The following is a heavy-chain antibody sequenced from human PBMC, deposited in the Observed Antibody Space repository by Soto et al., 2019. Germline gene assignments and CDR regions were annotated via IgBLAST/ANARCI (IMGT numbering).Heavy chain of an antibody. V-gene: IGHV1-8*01. CDR3: ESQPSLMQIFGVILRGTAAFDI. CDR1: GYTFTSYD. D-gene: IGHD3-3*01. CDR2: MNPNSGNT. Sequence: GASVKVSCKASGYTFTSYDINWVRQATGQGLEWMGWMNPNSGNTGYAQKFQGRVTMTRNTSISTAYMELSSLRSEDTAVYYCESQPSLMQIFGVILRGTAAFDIWGQGTMDPVSS. J-gene: IGHJ3*02.